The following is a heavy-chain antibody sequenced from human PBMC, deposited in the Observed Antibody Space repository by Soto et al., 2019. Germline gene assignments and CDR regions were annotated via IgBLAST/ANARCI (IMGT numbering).Heavy chain of an antibody. D-gene: IGHD6-19*01. J-gene: IGHJ4*02. CDR2: INSDGSST. V-gene: IGHV3-74*01. CDR1: GFTFSSYW. CDR3: ARGYRIAVAGPVDY. Sequence: GGSLRLSCAASGFTFSSYWMHWVRQAPGKGLVWVSRINSDGSSTSYADSVKGRFTISRDNAKNTLYLQMNSLRAEDTAVYYCARGYRIAVAGPVDYWGQGTLVTVSS.